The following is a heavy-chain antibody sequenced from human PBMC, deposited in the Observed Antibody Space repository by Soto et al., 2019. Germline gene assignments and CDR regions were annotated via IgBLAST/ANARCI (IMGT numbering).Heavy chain of an antibody. CDR2: IFNDGIRK. V-gene: IGHV3-33*01. D-gene: IGHD2-8*01. J-gene: IGHJ4*02. CDR3: ARDDDFEANAFDY. CDR1: GFTLSRYG. Sequence: PGGSLRLSCAASGFTLSRYGMHWVRQAPGKGLEWVALIFNDGIRKVYVDSVKGRFTISRDNSKNTLDLQMNSLRVEDTAVYYCARDDDFEANAFDYWGPGTVVTVSS.